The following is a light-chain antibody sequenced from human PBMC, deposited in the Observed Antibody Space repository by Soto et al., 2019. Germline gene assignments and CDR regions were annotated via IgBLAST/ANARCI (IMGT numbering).Light chain of an antibody. V-gene: IGKV1-33*01. CDR1: QDITNF. CDR2: VAS. CDR3: QQYDVLPWT. J-gene: IGKJ1*01. Sequence: DIQLTQSPSSLSASVGDRVTITCQASQDITNFLNWYQQKPGKAPKLLIYVASNLETGVPSRFSGSGSGTDFSFTISSMQPEDIATYYCQQYDVLPWTLGQGTTVEVK.